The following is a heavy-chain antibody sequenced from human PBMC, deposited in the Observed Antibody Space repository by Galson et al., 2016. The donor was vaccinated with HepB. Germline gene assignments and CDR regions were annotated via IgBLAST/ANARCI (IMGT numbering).Heavy chain of an antibody. D-gene: IGHD2-21*02. CDR2: ISWNSGTI. V-gene: IGHV3-9*01. CDR3: LKGLFVVVAATDAFDV. CDR1: GFTLDNYA. Sequence: SLRLSCAASGFTLDNYAMHWVRQAPGKGLEWVSSISWNSGTIGYADSVKGRFTISRNNARNSLYLQMNSLRAEDTALYYWLKGLFVVVAATDAFDVWGQGTMVTVSS. J-gene: IGHJ3*01.